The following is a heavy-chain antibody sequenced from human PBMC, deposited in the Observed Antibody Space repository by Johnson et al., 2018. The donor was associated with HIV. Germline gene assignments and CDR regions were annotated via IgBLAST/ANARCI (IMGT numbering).Heavy chain of an antibody. CDR3: AKDIWVIAVAGMSAAFDI. D-gene: IGHD6-19*01. CDR1: GFTFNEYA. CDR2: ISWNSGSI. J-gene: IGHJ3*02. Sequence: VQLVESGGGLVQPGKSLRLSCAASGFTFNEYAMHWVRQAPGKGLEWVSGISWNSGSIGYADSVKGRFTTSRDNAKNSLYLQMNSLRAEDTALYYCAKDIWVIAVAGMSAAFDIWGQGTVVTVSS. V-gene: IGHV3-9*01.